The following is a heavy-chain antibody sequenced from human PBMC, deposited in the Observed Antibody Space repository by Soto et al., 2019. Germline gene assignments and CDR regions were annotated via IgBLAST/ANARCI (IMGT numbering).Heavy chain of an antibody. J-gene: IGHJ6*03. CDR1: GFTFSSYG. V-gene: IGHV3-33*01. CDR3: ARGAPVTTWRGYSYYYMDA. Sequence: GGSLRLSCAASGFTFSSYGMHWVRQAPGKGLEWVAVIWYDGSNKYYADSVKGRFTISRDTSKNTLYLQMNSLRAEDTAVYYCARGAPVTTWRGYSYYYMDAWGKGTTVTVSS. CDR2: IWYDGSNK. D-gene: IGHD4-4*01.